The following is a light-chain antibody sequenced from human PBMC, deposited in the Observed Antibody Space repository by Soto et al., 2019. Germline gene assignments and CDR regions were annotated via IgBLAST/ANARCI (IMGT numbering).Light chain of an antibody. CDR1: QSVSNN. V-gene: IGKV3D-15*01. CDR3: QQYIQWPFC. Sequence: EILLTQSPATLSVSPGERGTLSCRASQSVSNNLAWYQHKPGRAPRLLIHGASTRATGIPGRLAGSGSGTEFPLSTSSLLSDDFVVYSCQQYIQWPFCFCGGTKVEIK. CDR2: GAS. J-gene: IGKJ4*01.